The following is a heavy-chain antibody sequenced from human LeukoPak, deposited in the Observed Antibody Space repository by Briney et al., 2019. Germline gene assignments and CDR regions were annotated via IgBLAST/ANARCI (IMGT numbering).Heavy chain of an antibody. V-gene: IGHV3-30*18. D-gene: IGHD6-13*01. CDR1: GFTFSSYG. CDR3: AKDRFGGETGSGLAAAVLFPD. J-gene: IGHJ1*01. Sequence: PGRSLRLSCAASGFTFSSYGMHWVRQAPGKGLEWVAVISYDGSNKYYADSVKGRFTISRDNSKNSLYLQMNSLRAEDTALYYCAKDRFGGETGSGLAAAVLFPDWGQGTLVTVSS. CDR2: ISYDGSNK.